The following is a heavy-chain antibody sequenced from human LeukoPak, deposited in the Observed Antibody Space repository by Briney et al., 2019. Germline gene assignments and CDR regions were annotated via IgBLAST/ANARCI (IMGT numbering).Heavy chain of an antibody. D-gene: IGHD4-17*01. CDR3: ARELSYGDYRPVNWFDP. Sequence: ASLKVSCTASGYTFTSYGISWVRQAPGQGLEWMGWISAYNGNTNYAQKLQGRVTMTTDTSTSTAYMELRSLRSDDTAVYYCARELSYGDYRPVNWFDPWGQGTLVTVSS. CDR2: ISAYNGNT. CDR1: GYTFTSYG. V-gene: IGHV1-18*01. J-gene: IGHJ5*02.